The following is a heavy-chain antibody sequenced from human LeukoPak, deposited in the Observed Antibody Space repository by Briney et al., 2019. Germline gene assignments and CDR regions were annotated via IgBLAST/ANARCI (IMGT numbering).Heavy chain of an antibody. J-gene: IGHJ6*03. Sequence: GGSLRLSCAASGFTFSSYSMNWVRQAPGKGLEWVSSIISSSSYIYYADSVKGRFTISRDNAKNSLYLQMNSLRAEDTAVYYCASDLSLGYCSSTSCYTGYYYMDVWGKGTTVTVSS. CDR1: GFTFSSYS. CDR3: ASDLSLGYCSSTSCYTGYYYMDV. CDR2: IISSSSYI. D-gene: IGHD2-2*02. V-gene: IGHV3-21*01.